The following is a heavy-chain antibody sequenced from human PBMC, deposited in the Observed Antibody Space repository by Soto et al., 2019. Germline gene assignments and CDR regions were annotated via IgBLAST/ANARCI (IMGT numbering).Heavy chain of an antibody. D-gene: IGHD1-26*01. J-gene: IGHJ5*02. CDR1: GFTFSSYG. CDR3: ARTDSGNYLGWFDP. Sequence: QVQLVESGGGVFQPGRSLRLSLAASGFTFSSYGMLWVGQAPGKGLEWVAVIWYDGSNKYYADSVKGRFTISRDNSKNTLYLQMNSLRAEDTAVYYCARTDSGNYLGWFDPWGQGTLVTVSS. CDR2: IWYDGSNK. V-gene: IGHV3-33*01.